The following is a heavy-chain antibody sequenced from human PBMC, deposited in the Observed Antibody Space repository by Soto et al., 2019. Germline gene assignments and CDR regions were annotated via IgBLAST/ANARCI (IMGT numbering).Heavy chain of an antibody. V-gene: IGHV3-7*03. CDR2: IKQDGSEK. J-gene: IGHJ6*02. CDR3: ARQRFLEWLLSPRDYYYGMDV. D-gene: IGHD3-3*01. Sequence: GGSLRLSCAASGFTFSSYWMSWVRQAPGKGLEWVANIKQDGSEKYYVDSVKGRFTISRDNAKNSLYLQMNSLRAEDTAVYYCARQRFLEWLLSPRDYYYGMDVWGQGTTVTVSS. CDR1: GFTFSSYW.